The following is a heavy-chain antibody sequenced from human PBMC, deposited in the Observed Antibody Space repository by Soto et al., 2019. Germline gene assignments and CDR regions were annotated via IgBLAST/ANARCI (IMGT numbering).Heavy chain of an antibody. Sequence: SETLSLTCTVSGGSISSYYWSWIRQPPGKGLEWIGYVYYTGSTNHNPSLKSRVTISVDTSNNQISLKLSSVTAADTAVYYCARATYLYYGSGSYLYYFDYWGQGTLVTVSS. CDR1: GGSISSYY. D-gene: IGHD3-10*01. V-gene: IGHV4-59*01. CDR2: VYYTGST. CDR3: ARATYLYYGSGSYLYYFDY. J-gene: IGHJ4*02.